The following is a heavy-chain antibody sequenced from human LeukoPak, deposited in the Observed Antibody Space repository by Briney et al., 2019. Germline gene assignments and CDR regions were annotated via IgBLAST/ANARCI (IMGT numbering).Heavy chain of an antibody. J-gene: IGHJ6*02. CDR3: ARDRSSSPPMEYYYYYYGMDV. V-gene: IGHV1-69*13. CDR2: IIPIFGTA. D-gene: IGHD3-10*01. CDR1: GGTFSSYA. Sequence: ASVKVSCKASGGTFSSYAISWVRQAPGQGLEWMGGIIPIFGTANYAQKFQGRVTITADESTSTAYMELSSLRSEDTAVYYCARDRSSSPPMEYYYYYYGMDVWGQGTTVTVSS.